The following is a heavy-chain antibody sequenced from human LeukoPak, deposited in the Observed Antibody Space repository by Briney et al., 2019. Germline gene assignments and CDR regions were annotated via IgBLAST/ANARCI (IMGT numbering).Heavy chain of an antibody. D-gene: IGHD6-19*01. CDR3: ASPSTIGYSSAWYVLADAFDI. Sequence: SETLSLTCAVYGGPFSDYYWSWIRQPPGKGLEWIGEINHSGSSNYNPSLKSRVTISVDTSKNQFSLKLSSVTAADTAVYYCASPSTIGYSSAWYVLADAFDIWGQGTMVTVPS. V-gene: IGHV4-34*01. CDR1: GGPFSDYY. CDR2: INHSGSS. J-gene: IGHJ3*02.